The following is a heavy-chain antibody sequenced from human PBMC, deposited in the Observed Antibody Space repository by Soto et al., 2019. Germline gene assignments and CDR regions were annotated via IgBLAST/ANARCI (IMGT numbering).Heavy chain of an antibody. CDR2: MYYTGST. CDR3: ARGPPFH. Sequence: PSETLSLTCTVSGGSISSGDYYWSWIRQPPGKGLEWIGYMYYTGSTNYNPALKSRVIIPVDTSKNQFSLHLTSVTAADTAVYYCARGPPFHWGQGTLVTVSS. J-gene: IGHJ4*02. CDR1: GGSISSGDYY. D-gene: IGHD3-16*01. V-gene: IGHV4-30-4*01.